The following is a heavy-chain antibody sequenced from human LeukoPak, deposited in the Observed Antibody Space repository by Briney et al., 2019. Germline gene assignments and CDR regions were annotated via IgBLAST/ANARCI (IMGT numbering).Heavy chain of an antibody. V-gene: IGHV4-59*01. Sequence: PSETLSLTCTVSGGSISNKYWSWIRQPPGKGLEWIGYIYYSGSTNYNPSLKSRVTILVDTSKNQFSLKLSSVTAADTAVYFCARGLGSCYSSICDYFNYWGQGTLVTVSS. CDR3: ARGLGSCYSSICDYFNY. CDR1: GGSISNKY. D-gene: IGHD2-15*01. J-gene: IGHJ4*02. CDR2: IYYSGST.